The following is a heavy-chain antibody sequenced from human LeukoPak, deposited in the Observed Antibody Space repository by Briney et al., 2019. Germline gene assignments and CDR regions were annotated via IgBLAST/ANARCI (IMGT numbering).Heavy chain of an antibody. Sequence: GGSLRLSCAASGFTFSSYAMTWVRQAPGKGLEWVSAIIGSGGSTYYADSVRGRFSISRDNSKNTLYLQVNGLRTEDTAVYYCAKDRLLNCRGDCYIFDYWGQGTVVTVSS. CDR1: GFTFSSYA. CDR2: IIGSGGST. D-gene: IGHD2-21*02. J-gene: IGHJ4*02. V-gene: IGHV3-23*01. CDR3: AKDRLLNCRGDCYIFDY.